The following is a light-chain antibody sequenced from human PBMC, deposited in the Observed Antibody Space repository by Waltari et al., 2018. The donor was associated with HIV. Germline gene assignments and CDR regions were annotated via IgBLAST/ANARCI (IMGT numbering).Light chain of an antibody. V-gene: IGLV1-40*01. J-gene: IGLJ1*01. CDR2: GNT. Sequence: QSVLTQPPSLSGAPGQRVTISCTGSKSNIGAGYACHWYQQVPGTAPKLLIYGNTNRPSGVPERFSGAKSDTSASLAITGLQAEDEADYYCQSWDDSLSGYVFGTGSKVTVL. CDR1: KSNIGAGYA. CDR3: QSWDDSLSGYV.